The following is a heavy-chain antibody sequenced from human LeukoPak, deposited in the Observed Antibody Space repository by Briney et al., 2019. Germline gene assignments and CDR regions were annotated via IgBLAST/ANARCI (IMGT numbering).Heavy chain of an antibody. D-gene: IGHD2-8*01. CDR3: ARGSSWSYYYMDV. V-gene: IGHV4-59*01. CDR2: IYYTGST. J-gene: IGHJ6*03. CDR1: GGSISTYY. Sequence: SETLSLTCTVSGGSISTYYWSWIRQPPGKGLEWIGYIYYTGSTNYNPSLKSRVTISVDTSKNQFSLKLSSVTAADTAVYYCARGSSWSYYYMDVWGKGTTVTVSS.